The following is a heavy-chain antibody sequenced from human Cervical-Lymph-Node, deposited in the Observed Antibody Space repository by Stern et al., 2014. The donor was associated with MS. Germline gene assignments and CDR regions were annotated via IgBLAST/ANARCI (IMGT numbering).Heavy chain of an antibody. D-gene: IGHD2-21*02. CDR2: ISDTGTT. J-gene: IGHJ2*01. CDR1: GGAVSDYY. Sequence: QLVQSGPGLVKPSETLSLTCTVSGGAVSDYYWTWIRQRPGKGLEWFGYISDTGTTNYNPSLHSRVTITLDTSQNQVSLRLRSVTAADTAVYYCARDPSTTASDWFFDLWGRGSLVTVSS. V-gene: IGHV4-59*02. CDR3: ARDPSTTASDWFFDL.